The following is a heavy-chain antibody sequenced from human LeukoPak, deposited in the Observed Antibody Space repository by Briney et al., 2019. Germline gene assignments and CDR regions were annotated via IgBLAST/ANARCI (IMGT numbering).Heavy chain of an antibody. Sequence: SETLSLTCTVSGGSISSSSYYWGWIRQPPGKGLEWIGSIYYNGSTYYNPSLKSRVTISVDTSKNQFSLKLSSVTAADTAVYYCARHPSYYYDSSGYPFDYWGQGTLVTVSS. CDR1: GGSISSSSYY. V-gene: IGHV4-39*01. J-gene: IGHJ4*02. CDR2: IYYNGST. D-gene: IGHD3-22*01. CDR3: ARHPSYYYDSSGYPFDY.